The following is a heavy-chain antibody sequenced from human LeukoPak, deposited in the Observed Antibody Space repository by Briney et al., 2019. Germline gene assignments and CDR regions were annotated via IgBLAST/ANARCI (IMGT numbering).Heavy chain of an antibody. Sequence: GWSLRLSYAASGFTFSSYEMNCVRQAPGKGLEWVSYISSSGSTIYYADSVKGRFTISRDNAKNSLYLQMNSLRAEDTAVYYCARELSAFDIWGQGTMVTVSS. CDR2: ISSSGSTI. V-gene: IGHV3-48*03. CDR3: ARELSAFDI. CDR1: GFTFSSYE. J-gene: IGHJ3*02.